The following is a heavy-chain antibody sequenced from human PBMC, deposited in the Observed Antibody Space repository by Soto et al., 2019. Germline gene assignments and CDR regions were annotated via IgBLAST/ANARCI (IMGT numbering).Heavy chain of an antibody. CDR2: IYYSGST. D-gene: IGHD3-9*01. V-gene: IGHV4-39*01. CDR3: ARPRSTGYYYYYGMDV. Sequence: PSETLSLTCTVSGGSISSSSYYWGWIRQPPGKGLEWIGSIYYSGSTYYNPSLKSRVTISVDTSKNQFSLKLSSVTAADTAVYYCARPRSTGYYYYYGMDVWGQGTTVTVSS. CDR1: GGSISSSSYY. J-gene: IGHJ6*02.